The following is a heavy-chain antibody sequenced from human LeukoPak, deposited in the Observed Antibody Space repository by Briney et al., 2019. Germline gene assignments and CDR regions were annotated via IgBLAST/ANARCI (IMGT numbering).Heavy chain of an antibody. CDR1: GGSFSGYY. CDR3: ARGIVGAL. Sequence: SESLSLTCAVYGGSFSGYYWSWIRQPPGKGLEWIGEINHSGSTNYNPSLKSRVTISVDTSKNQFSLKLSSVTAADTAVYYCARGIVGALWGQGTLVTVSS. J-gene: IGHJ4*02. CDR2: INHSGST. D-gene: IGHD1-26*01. V-gene: IGHV4-34*01.